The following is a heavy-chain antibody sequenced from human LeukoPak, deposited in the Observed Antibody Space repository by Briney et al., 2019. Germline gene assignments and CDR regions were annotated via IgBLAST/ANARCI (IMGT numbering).Heavy chain of an antibody. CDR3: ASDCSSTSCQGV. CDR2: INDSGST. V-gene: IGHV4-34*01. CDR1: GGSFSDYY. D-gene: IGHD2-2*01. Sequence: PSETLSLTCAVYGGSFSDYYWSWIRQPPGKGLEWIGEINDSGSTKYDPSLKSRVTMSVDTSKNQFSLKLSSVTAADSAVYYCASDCSSTSCQGVWGKGTTVTVSS. J-gene: IGHJ6*03.